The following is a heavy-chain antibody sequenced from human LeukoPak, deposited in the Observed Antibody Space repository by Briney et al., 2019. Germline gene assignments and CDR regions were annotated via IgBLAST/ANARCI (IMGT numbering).Heavy chain of an antibody. CDR3: ARDRVLRYFDC. CDR1: GFTFSSYA. CDR2: ISYDGSNK. Sequence: PGGSLRLSCAASGFTFSSYAMHWVRQAPGKGLEWVAVISYDGSNKYYADSVKGRFTISRDNSKNTLYLQMTSLRADDTAVYYCARDRVLRYFDCWGQGALVTVSS. D-gene: IGHD3-16*01. V-gene: IGHV3-30-3*01. J-gene: IGHJ4*02.